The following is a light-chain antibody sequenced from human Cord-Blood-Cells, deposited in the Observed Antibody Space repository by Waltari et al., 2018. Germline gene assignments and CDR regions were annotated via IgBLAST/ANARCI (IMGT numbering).Light chain of an antibody. J-gene: IGKJ2*01. Sequence: DIQMTQSPYSLSASVGDRVTITCRASQSISSYLNWYQQKPGKAPKLLIHAASSLQSGVPARFSGSRSGTDLPLTFSMLQPEDCATYYWQQSYSTPYIFGQGTNLEIK. CDR2: AAS. V-gene: IGKV1-39*01. CDR3: QQSYSTPYI. CDR1: QSISSY.